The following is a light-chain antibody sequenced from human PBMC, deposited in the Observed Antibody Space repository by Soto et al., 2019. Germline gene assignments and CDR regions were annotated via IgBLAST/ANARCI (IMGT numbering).Light chain of an antibody. CDR1: QDISKD. Sequence: DIQMTQSPSSLSASVGDRVTITCRASQDISKDLAWYQQKPGKAPKLLIYAASTLQSGVPSRFSGSGSGTAFALNISSLQPEDVATYYCQKYNSAPVWFGQGTKVEIK. CDR3: QKYNSAPVW. V-gene: IGKV1-27*01. J-gene: IGKJ1*01. CDR2: AAS.